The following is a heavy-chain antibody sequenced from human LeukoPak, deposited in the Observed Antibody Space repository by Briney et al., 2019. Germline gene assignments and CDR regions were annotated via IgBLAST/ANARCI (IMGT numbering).Heavy chain of an antibody. V-gene: IGHV3-7*01. CDR1: GFTFSGHW. D-gene: IGHD1-14*01. Sequence: PGGSLRLSCAASGFTFSGHWMRWVRQAPGKGLESVANINQGGSDKYYVDSVKGRFTISRDNANNLLYLQMNSLRGEDTAVYYCTRDRSRAEDDWGQGTLVTVSS. CDR3: TRDRSRAEDD. J-gene: IGHJ4*02. CDR2: INQGGSDK.